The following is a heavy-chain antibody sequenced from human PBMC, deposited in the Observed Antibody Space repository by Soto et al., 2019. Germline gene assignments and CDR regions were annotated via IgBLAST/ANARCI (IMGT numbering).Heavy chain of an antibody. V-gene: IGHV3-30*18. J-gene: IGHJ3*01. CDR3: AKVVELGDSFDL. CDR2: ISYDATNQ. D-gene: IGHD3-16*01. Sequence: QAQLVESGGGVVQPGTSVRLSCEASGFTFRSHAMHWVRHTPGKGLEWVSVISYDATNQYYADSVKGRFTISRDNSENRLYLQMDSLRADDTAVYYCAKVVELGDSFDLWGQGTAVTVSS. CDR1: GFTFRSHA.